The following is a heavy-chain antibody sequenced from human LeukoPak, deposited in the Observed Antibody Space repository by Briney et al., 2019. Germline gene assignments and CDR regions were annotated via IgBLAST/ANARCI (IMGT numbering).Heavy chain of an antibody. CDR3: ARRVTGTTSDSFDY. V-gene: IGHV4-39*01. CDR1: GGSISSSTYL. D-gene: IGHD1-20*01. J-gene: IGHJ4*02. CDR2: THYSGTT. Sequence: SETLSLTCSVSGGSISSSTYLWGWIRQSPGEGLEWIGSTHYSGTTYYNPSFKCRVTISVDTSKNQFSLKLTSVTAADTAVYYCARRVTGTTSDSFDYWGQGALVIVSS.